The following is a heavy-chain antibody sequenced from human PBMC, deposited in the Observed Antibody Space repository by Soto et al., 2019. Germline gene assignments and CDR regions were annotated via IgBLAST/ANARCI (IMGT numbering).Heavy chain of an antibody. J-gene: IGHJ6*02. CDR2: ISGSGGST. CDR1: GFTFSSYA. V-gene: IGHV3-23*01. Sequence: EVQLLESGGGLVQPGGSLRLSCAASGFTFSSYAMSWVRQAPGKGLEWVSAISGSGGSTYYADSVKGRFTISRDNSKNTLYLKMNSLRAEDTAVYSGAKQSWEGSGSYTLGGGMDVWGQGTTVTVSS. D-gene: IGHD3-10*01. CDR3: AKQSWEGSGSYTLGGGMDV.